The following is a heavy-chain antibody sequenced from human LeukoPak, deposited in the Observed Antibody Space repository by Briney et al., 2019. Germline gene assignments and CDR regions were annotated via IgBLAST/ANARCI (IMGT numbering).Heavy chain of an antibody. J-gene: IGHJ6*03. CDR3: ARGAARRYYYYYMGV. CDR1: GYTFTGYY. D-gene: IGHD6-6*01. V-gene: IGHV1-2*02. CDR2: INPNSGGT. Sequence: ASVKVSCKASGYTFTGYYMHWVRQAPGQGLEWMGWINPNSGGTNYAQKFQGRVTMARDTSISTAYMELSRLRSDDTAVYYCARGAARRYYYYYMGVWGKGTTVTVSS.